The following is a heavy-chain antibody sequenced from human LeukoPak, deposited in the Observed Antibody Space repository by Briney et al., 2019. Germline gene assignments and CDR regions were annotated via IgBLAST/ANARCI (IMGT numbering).Heavy chain of an antibody. CDR3: AKDGSIAVAGTIDY. Sequence: GGSLRLSCAASGFTFSSYAMSWVRQAPGKGLEWVSAISGSGGSTYYADSVKGRFTISRDNSKNTLYLQMNSLRAEDTALYYCAKDGSIAVAGTIDYWGQGTLVTVSS. CDR2: ISGSGGST. J-gene: IGHJ4*02. CDR1: GFTFSSYA. D-gene: IGHD6-19*01. V-gene: IGHV3-23*01.